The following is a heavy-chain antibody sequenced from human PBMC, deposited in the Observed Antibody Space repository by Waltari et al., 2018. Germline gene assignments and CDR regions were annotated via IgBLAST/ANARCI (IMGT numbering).Heavy chain of an antibody. CDR2: ISYDGSNK. Sequence: QVQLVESGGGVVQPGRSLRLSCAGSGFTFSSYAMHWVRQAPGKGLECVAVISYDGSNKYYADSVKGRFTISRDNSKNTLYLQMNSLRAEDTAVYYCARVVRITGTTEYFDYWGQGTLVTVSS. D-gene: IGHD1-7*01. CDR3: ARVVRITGTTEYFDY. V-gene: IGHV3-30*07. CDR1: GFTFSSYA. J-gene: IGHJ4*02.